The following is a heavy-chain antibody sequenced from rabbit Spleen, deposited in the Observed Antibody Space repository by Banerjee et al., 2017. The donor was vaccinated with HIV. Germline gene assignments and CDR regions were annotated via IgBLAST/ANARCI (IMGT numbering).Heavy chain of an antibody. J-gene: IGHJ2*01. CDR3: ARNYVNAFDR. CDR2: IDTNDGDT. CDR1: GFSFSSNW. Sequence: LEESGGGLVKPGGTLTLTCTVSGFSFSSNWICWVRQAPGKGLEWIACIDTNDGDTDYANWPKGRFTISKTSSTTVTLQMTSLTAADTATYFCARNYVNAFDRWGPGTLVTVS. D-gene: IGHD1-1*01. V-gene: IGHV1S45*01.